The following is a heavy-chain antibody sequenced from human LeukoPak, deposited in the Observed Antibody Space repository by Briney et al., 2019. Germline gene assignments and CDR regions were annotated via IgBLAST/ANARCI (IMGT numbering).Heavy chain of an antibody. CDR3: AKDILAAGLFFDF. CDR2: ISNSGGKTI. Sequence: GGSLRLSCAASGFTFSDYYMSWIRQAPGKGLEWISYISNSGGKTIYYADSVKGRFTISRDNAKNSLYLQMNSLRAEDTAVYYCAKDILAAGLFFDFWGQGTLVTVSS. V-gene: IGHV3-11*01. CDR1: GFTFSDYY. D-gene: IGHD6-13*01. J-gene: IGHJ4*02.